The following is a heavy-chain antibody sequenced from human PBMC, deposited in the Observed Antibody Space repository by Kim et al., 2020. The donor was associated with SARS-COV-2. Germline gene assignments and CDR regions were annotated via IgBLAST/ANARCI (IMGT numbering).Heavy chain of an antibody. D-gene: IGHD2-15*01. CDR3: ARGCSGGSCPFDY. J-gene: IGHJ4*02. V-gene: IGHV3-7*01. CDR1: GFTFSSYW. CDR2: IKQDGSEK. Sequence: GGSLRLSCAASGFTFSSYWMSWVRQAPGKGLEWVANIKQDGSEKYYVDSVKGRFTISRDNAKNSLYLQMNSLRAEDTAVYYCARGCSGGSCPFDYWGQGTLVTVSS.